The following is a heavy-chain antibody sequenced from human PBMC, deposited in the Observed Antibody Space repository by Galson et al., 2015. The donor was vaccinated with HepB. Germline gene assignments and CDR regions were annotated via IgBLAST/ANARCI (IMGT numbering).Heavy chain of an antibody. Sequence: LRLSCAASGFTVSSNYMSWVRQAPGKGLEWVSAIYYGGSTYYADSVKGRFTISRDNFKNTVYLQMNSLRGEDTAVYHCARDRWPSGAFDIWGQGTMVTVSS. CDR2: IYYGGST. D-gene: IGHD4-23*01. V-gene: IGHV3-66*02. J-gene: IGHJ3*02. CDR3: ARDRWPSGAFDI. CDR1: GFTVSSNY.